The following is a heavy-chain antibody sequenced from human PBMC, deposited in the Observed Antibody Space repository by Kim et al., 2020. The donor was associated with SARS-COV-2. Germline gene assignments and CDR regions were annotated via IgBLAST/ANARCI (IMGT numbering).Heavy chain of an antibody. CDR3: AKRYCTNGVCYKGYDY. J-gene: IGHJ4*02. D-gene: IGHD2-8*01. V-gene: IGHV3-21*01. CDR2: ISSSSSYI. CDR1: GFTFSSYS. Sequence: GGSLRLSCAASGFTFSSYSMNWVRQAPGKGLEWVSSISSSSSYIYYADSVKGRFTISRDNAKNSLYLQMNSLRAEDTAVYYCAKRYCTNGVCYKGYDYWGQGTLVTVSS.